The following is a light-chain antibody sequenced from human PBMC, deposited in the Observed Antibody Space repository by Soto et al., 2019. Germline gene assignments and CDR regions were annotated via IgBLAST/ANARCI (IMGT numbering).Light chain of an antibody. CDR3: QQYHDYPWT. Sequence: DIQMTQSPSTLSTSVGDRVTITCLASQSITSWLAWYQQKPGKAPKLLIYKASTLESGVPSRFSGSGSETEFTLTISSLQPDDFATYYCQQYHDYPWTFGQGTRV. J-gene: IGKJ1*01. V-gene: IGKV1-5*03. CDR1: QSITSW. CDR2: KAS.